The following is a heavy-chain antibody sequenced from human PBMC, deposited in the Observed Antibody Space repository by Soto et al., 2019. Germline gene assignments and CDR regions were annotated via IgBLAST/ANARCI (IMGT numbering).Heavy chain of an antibody. V-gene: IGHV4-59*08. Sequence: QVQLQESGPGLVKPSETLSLSCSVSGGSISGHYWSWVRQTPGKGLEWIGYMYYSGSTNYNPSLKSRVTSSVDTSKDHSSLRLTSVTAADTAVYYCARGPYYDLIWNYYYMDVWGKGTTVTVSS. CDR1: GGSISGHY. D-gene: IGHD3-16*01. CDR2: MYYSGST. CDR3: ARGPYYDLIWNYYYMDV. J-gene: IGHJ6*03.